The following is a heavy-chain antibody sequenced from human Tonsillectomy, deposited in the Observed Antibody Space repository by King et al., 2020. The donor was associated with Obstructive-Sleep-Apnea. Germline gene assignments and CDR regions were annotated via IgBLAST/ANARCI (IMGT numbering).Heavy chain of an antibody. D-gene: IGHD3-16*02. V-gene: IGHV3-15*01. CDR1: GFTFSDAW. Sequence: VQLVESGGGLVKPGGSLRLSCAASGFTFSDAWMSWVRQAPGKGLEWVGHIKSKTDGGTTDYAAPVKGRFTISRDDSKNTLSLQMNSLKTEDTAVYYCTTEQGLRLGELSFHFDYWGQGSLVTVSS. CDR2: IKSKTDGGTT. CDR3: TTEQGLRLGELSFHFDY. J-gene: IGHJ4*02.